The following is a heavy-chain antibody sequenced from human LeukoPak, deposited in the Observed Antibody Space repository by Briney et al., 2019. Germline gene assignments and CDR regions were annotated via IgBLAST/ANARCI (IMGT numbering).Heavy chain of an antibody. CDR1: GFTFSSYG. V-gene: IGHV3-33*08. D-gene: IGHD3-22*01. J-gene: IGHJ4*02. Sequence: PGRSLRLSCAASGFTFSSYGMHWVRQAPGKGLEWVAVIWYDGSNKYYADSVKGRFTISRDNSKNTLYLQMNSLRAEDTAVYYCARDMYYYDSSGYRTALGYWGQGTLVTVSS. CDR3: ARDMYYYDSSGYRTALGY. CDR2: IWYDGSNK.